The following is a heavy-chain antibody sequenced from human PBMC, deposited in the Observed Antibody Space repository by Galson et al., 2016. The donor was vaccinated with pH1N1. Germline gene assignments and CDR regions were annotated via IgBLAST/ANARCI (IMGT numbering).Heavy chain of an antibody. CDR3: ATGSSSSADFLVGYGYYFYY. CDR2: IIRMFGTP. D-gene: IGHD2-8*02. V-gene: IGHV1-69*13. Sequence: SVKVSCKASGGTFSKYGISWVRQAPGQGLEWLGGIIRMFGTPNYAQEFQGRVTITADASTRTAYMELSSLRSEDTAVYYCATGSSSSADFLVGYGYYFYYWGQGTLVTVSS. CDR1: GGTFSKYG. J-gene: IGHJ4*02.